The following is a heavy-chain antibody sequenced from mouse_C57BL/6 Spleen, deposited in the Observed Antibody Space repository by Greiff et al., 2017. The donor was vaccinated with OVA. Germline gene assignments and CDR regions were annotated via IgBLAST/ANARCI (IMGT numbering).Heavy chain of an antibody. V-gene: IGHV3-6*01. Sequence: EVKLMESGPGLVKPSQSLSLTCSVTGYSITSGYYWNWIRQFPGNKLEWMGYISYDGSNNYNPSLKNRISITRDTSKNQFFLKLNSVTTEDTATYYCARDYDPWFAYWGQGTLVTVSA. J-gene: IGHJ3*01. CDR2: ISYDGSN. CDR1: GYSITSGYY. D-gene: IGHD2-3*01. CDR3: ARDYDPWFAY.